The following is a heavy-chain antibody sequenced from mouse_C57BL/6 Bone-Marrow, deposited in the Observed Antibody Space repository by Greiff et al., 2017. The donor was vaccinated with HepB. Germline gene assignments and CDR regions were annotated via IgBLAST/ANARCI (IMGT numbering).Heavy chain of an antibody. J-gene: IGHJ1*03. CDR1: GFSFNTYA. CDR3: VSTTGYFDV. D-gene: IGHD1-1*01. Sequence: EVKLMESGGGLVQPKGSLKLSCAASGFSFNTYAMNWVRQAPGKGLEWVARIRSKSNNYATYYADSVKDRFTISRDDSESMLYLQMNNLKTEDTAMYYCVSTTGYFDVWGTGTTVTVSS. V-gene: IGHV10-1*01. CDR2: IRSKSNNYAT.